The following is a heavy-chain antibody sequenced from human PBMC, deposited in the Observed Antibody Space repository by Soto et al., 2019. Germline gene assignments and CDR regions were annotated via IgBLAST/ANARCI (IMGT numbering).Heavy chain of an antibody. CDR1: GYSFSSYA. CDR3: ARNPSFVAGIGGMAV. V-gene: IGHV1-18*04. D-gene: IGHD3-10*01. CDR2: INVYNGHT. Sequence: ASGKVSCKASGYSFSSYAISGVRQAPGQGIEWMGWINVYNGHTNYAPTVQGRVAMTTDISKRTAFMDLRSLRSDDTAFYYCARNPSFVAGIGGMAVGGLGNAVTVSS. J-gene: IGHJ6*02.